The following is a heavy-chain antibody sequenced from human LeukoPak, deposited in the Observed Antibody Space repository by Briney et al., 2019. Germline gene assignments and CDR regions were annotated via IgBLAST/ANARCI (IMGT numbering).Heavy chain of an antibody. Sequence: PSETLSLTCTVSGGSISSYYWSWIRQPAGKGLEWIGRIYTSGSTNHTPSLKSRVTMSVDTSKNQFYLKLSSVTAADTAVYYCAREQYQRFDHWGQGTLVTVSS. V-gene: IGHV4-4*07. CDR1: GGSISSYY. CDR2: IYTSGST. D-gene: IGHD2-2*01. CDR3: AREQYQRFDH. J-gene: IGHJ5*02.